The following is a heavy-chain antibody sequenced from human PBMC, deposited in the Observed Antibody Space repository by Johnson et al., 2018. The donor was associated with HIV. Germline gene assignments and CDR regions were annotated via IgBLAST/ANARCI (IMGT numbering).Heavy chain of an antibody. D-gene: IGHD2-21*02. CDR3: ARDQVVTATTDAFDI. J-gene: IGHJ3*02. V-gene: IGHV3-7*01. CDR1: GFTVSSNE. CDR2: IKQDGSEK. Sequence: VQLVESGGGVVQPGRSLRLSCAASGFTVSSNEMSWVRQAPGKGLEWVANIKQDGSEKYYVDSVKGRFTISRDNAKNSLYLQMNSLRAEDTAVYYCARDQVVTATTDAFDIWGQGTMVTVSS.